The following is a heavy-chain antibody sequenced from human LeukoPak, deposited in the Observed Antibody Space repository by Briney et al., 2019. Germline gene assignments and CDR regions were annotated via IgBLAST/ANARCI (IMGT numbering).Heavy chain of an antibody. D-gene: IGHD6-13*01. CDR2: INPNSGGT. V-gene: IGHV1-2*02. CDR3: ASAGIAAAADAFDI. J-gene: IGHJ3*02. CDR1: GYTFTGYY. Sequence: ASVKVSCKASGYTFTGYYMHWVRQAPGQGLEWMGWINPNSGGTNYAQKFQGRVTMTRDTPISTAYMELSRLRSDDTAVYYCASAGIAAAADAFDIWGQGTMVTVSS.